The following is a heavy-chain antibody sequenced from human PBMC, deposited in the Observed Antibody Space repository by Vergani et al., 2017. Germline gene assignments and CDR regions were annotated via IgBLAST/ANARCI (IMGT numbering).Heavy chain of an antibody. J-gene: IGHJ5*02. V-gene: IGHV3-23*01. CDR2: ISGHDHRT. D-gene: IGHD7-27*01. Sequence: EVQLLESGGGPVQPGESLRLSCVASGFRFREHGLNWVRQAPGKGLEWVSGISGHDHRTLYADSVKGRFIISRDNSKNTLYLQMNSLRAEDTAVYYCAKPNWGSNWFDPWGQGTLVTVSS. CDR1: GFRFREHG. CDR3: AKPNWGSNWFDP.